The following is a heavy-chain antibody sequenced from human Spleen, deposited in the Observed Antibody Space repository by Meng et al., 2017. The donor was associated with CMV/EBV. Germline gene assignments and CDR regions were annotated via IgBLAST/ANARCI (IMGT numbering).Heavy chain of an antibody. J-gene: IGHJ6*02. CDR1: GGSISSGGYY. Sequence: SETLSLTCTVSGGSISSGGYYWSWIRQHPGKGLEWIGYIYYSGSTYYNPSLKSRVTISVDTSKNQFSLKLSSVTAADTAVYYCARGVEYDFWSGYYDLGDYYGMDVWGQGTTVTVSS. CDR2: IYYSGST. D-gene: IGHD3-3*01. CDR3: ARGVEYDFWSGYYDLGDYYGMDV. V-gene: IGHV4-31*03.